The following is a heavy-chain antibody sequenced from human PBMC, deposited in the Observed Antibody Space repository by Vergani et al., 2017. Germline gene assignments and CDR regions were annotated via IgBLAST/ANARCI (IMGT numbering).Heavy chain of an antibody. Sequence: QVQLVQSGAEVKKPGSSVKVSCKASGGTFSSYAISWVRQAPGQGLEWMGRIIPIFGTANYAQKFQGRVTITADESTSTAYMVLSSLRSEDTAVYYCARTPYYYDSSGYYPKTRDYYYGMDVWGQGTTVTVSS. CDR2: IIPIFGTA. V-gene: IGHV1-69*18. CDR3: ARTPYYYDSSGYYPKTRDYYYGMDV. CDR1: GGTFSSYA. J-gene: IGHJ6*02. D-gene: IGHD3-22*01.